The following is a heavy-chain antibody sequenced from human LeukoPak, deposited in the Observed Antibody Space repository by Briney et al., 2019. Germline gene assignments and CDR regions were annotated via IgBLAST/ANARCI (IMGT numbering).Heavy chain of an antibody. D-gene: IGHD5-24*01. CDR3: ARGEMPTVGARAFDI. J-gene: IGHJ3*02. CDR1: GGSLSSSY. V-gene: IGHV4-4*09. CDR2: VNTRGST. Sequence: SETLSLTCTVSGGSLSSSYWTWFRLPPGKRLEWIGYVNTRGSTSFNPSLKSRVTMSVDTSKNQFSLKLTSVTAADTAMYSCARGEMPTVGARAFDIWGQGKMVTVSS.